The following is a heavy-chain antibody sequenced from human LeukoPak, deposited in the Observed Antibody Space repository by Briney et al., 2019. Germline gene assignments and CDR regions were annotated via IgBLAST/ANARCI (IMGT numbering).Heavy chain of an antibody. J-gene: IGHJ6*02. D-gene: IGHD1-26*01. CDR3: ASVNSGSCYYYYGMDV. Sequence: ASVKVSCKASGYTFTSYGISWVRQAPGQGLEWMGWISAYNGNTNYAQKLQGRVTMTTDTSTSTAYMELRSLRSDDTAVYYCASVNSGSCYYYYGMDVWGQGTTVTVSS. CDR1: GYTFTSYG. V-gene: IGHV1-18*01. CDR2: ISAYNGNT.